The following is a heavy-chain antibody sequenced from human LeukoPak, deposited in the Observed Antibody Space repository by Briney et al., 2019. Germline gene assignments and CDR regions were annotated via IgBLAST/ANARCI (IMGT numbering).Heavy chain of an antibody. CDR3: ARASLVHYYMDV. D-gene: IGHD6-6*01. V-gene: IGHV1-8*01. J-gene: IGHJ6*03. CDR2: MNPNSGST. CDR1: GYTFTSYD. Sequence: ASVKVSCKASGYTFTSYDINWVRQATGQGLEWMGWMNPNSGSTGYAQKFQGRVSITRNTSISTAYMELSSLRSEDTAVYYCARASLVHYYMDVWGKGTPVTVSS.